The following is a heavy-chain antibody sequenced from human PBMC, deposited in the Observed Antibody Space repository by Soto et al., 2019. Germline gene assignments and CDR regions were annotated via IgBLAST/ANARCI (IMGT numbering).Heavy chain of an antibody. CDR3: AGGYSSGWYYYGMDV. CDR1: GFTFSDYY. CDR2: ISSSSSYT. Sequence: GGSLRLSCAASGFTFSDYYMSWIRQAPGKGLEWVSYISSSSSYTNYADSVKGRFTISRDNAKNSLYLQMNSLRAEDTAVYYCAGGYSSGWYYYGMDVWGQGTTVTVSS. V-gene: IGHV3-11*06. J-gene: IGHJ6*02. D-gene: IGHD6-19*01.